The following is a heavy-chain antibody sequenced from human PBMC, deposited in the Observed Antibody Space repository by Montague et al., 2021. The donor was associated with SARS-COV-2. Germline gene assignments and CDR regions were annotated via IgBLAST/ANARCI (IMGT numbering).Heavy chain of an antibody. Sequence: SLRLSCAASGFTFNSYAMSWVRQAPGKGLEWVSIMYSGGSRTYYADSVKGRFTISRDNSKNTLYLQMNSLRGEDTAIYYCAKSGVVINPYYYGMDVWGHGTTITVSS. CDR1: GFTFNSYA. D-gene: IGHD3-22*01. CDR3: AKSGVVINPYYYGMDV. J-gene: IGHJ6*02. CDR2: MYSGGSRT. V-gene: IGHV3-23*03.